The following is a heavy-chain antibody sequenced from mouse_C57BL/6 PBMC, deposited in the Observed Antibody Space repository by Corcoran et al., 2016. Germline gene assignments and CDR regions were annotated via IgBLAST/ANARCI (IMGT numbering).Heavy chain of an antibody. D-gene: IGHD1-1*01. J-gene: IGHJ4*01. CDR3: ARDYYGSSSSYAMDY. V-gene: IGHV9-3*01. CDR1: GYTFTTYG. Sequence: QIQLVQSGPELKKPGETVKISCKASGYTFTTYGMSWVKQAPGKGLKWMGWINTYSGVPTYADDFKGRFVFSLETSASTAYLQINNLKNEDTATYFCARDYYGSSSSYAMDYWGQGTSVTVSS. CDR2: INTYSGVP.